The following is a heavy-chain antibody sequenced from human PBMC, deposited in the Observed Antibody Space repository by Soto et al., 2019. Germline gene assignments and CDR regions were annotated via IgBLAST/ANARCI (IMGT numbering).Heavy chain of an antibody. CDR3: AKVKSLAGQE. Sequence: EVQLVESGGGLVQPGGSLRLSCAASGFTFSSYWMSWVRQAPGKGLVWVANINQDGSDNYYVDSVKGRFTISRDNAKNSLYLQMNLLTTEDTAIYYCAKVKSLAGQEWGPGTLVTVSS. D-gene: IGHD6-6*01. J-gene: IGHJ4*02. CDR2: INQDGSDN. CDR1: GFTFSSYW. V-gene: IGHV3-7*05.